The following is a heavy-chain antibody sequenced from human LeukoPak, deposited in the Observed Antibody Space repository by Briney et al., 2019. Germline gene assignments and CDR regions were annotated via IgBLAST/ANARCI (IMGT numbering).Heavy chain of an antibody. J-gene: IGHJ4*02. CDR2: ISGSGGST. CDR1: GFTFSSYA. D-gene: IGHD3-16*02. V-gene: IGHV3-23*01. CDR3: AKVNDYVWGSYRFLDY. Sequence: PGGSLRLSCAASGFTFSSYAMSWVRQAPGKGLEWVSAISGSGGSTYYADSVKGRFTISRGNSKNTLYLQMNSLRAEDTAVYYCAKVNDYVWGSYRFLDYWGQGTLVTVSS.